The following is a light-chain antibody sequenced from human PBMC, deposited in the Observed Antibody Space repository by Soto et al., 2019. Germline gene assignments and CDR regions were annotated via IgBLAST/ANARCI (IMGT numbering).Light chain of an antibody. V-gene: IGLV2-14*01. J-gene: IGLJ3*02. Sequence: QSVLTQPASVSGSPGQSITISCTGTSSDGGGYNYVSWYQQHPGKAPKLMIYEVSNRPSGVSNRFSGSKSGNTASLTISGRQAEDEADYYCSSYTSSSTRVFGGGTKLTVL. CDR3: SSYTSSSTRV. CDR1: SSDGGGYNY. CDR2: EVS.